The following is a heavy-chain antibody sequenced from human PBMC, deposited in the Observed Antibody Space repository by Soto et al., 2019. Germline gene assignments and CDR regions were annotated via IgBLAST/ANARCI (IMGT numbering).Heavy chain of an antibody. CDR3: ASDPLERWLQSQAFDI. J-gene: IGHJ3*02. D-gene: IGHD5-12*01. Sequence: QVQLVESGGGVVQPGRSLRLSCAASGFTFSSYAMHWVRQAPGKGLEWVAVISYDGSNKYYADSGKGRFTISRDNSKNTLYLQMNSLRAEDTAVYYCASDPLERWLQSQAFDIWGQGTMVTVSS. CDR1: GFTFSSYA. CDR2: ISYDGSNK. V-gene: IGHV3-30-3*01.